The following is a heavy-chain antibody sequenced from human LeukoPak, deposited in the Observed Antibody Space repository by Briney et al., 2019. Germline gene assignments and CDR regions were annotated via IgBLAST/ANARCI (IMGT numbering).Heavy chain of an antibody. J-gene: IGHJ6*03. D-gene: IGHD3-16*01. CDR2: ISKRGSYI. V-gene: IGHV3-21*01. CDR1: RFTLRRYS. CDR3: ARLGPWVNPYYYYYYMVG. Sequence: KSGGSLRLSRAASRFTLRRYSMNGVRQATGKGLEGVSSISKRGSYIYYADSVKGRFTISRDKDKNSLYLQMNSLRAEDTAVYYCARLGPWVNPYYYYYYMVGWGKGTTVTFSS.